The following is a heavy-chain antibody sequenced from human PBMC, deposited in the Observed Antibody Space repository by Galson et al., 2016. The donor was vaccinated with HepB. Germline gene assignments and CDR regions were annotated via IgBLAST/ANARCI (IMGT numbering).Heavy chain of an antibody. CDR2: ISGYNGRT. CDR3: ARTNRRFDRGVIYYYNLDV. CDR1: GYNFNNFG. J-gene: IGHJ6*02. Sequence: SVKVSCKASGYNFNNFGISWVRQAPGEGLEWMGWISGYNGRTNYGQNLQGRVTLTTDTSTNTAYMEVRRLRSADTATTFCARTNRRFDRGVIYYYNLDVWGQGTTVIVS. D-gene: IGHD3-10*01. V-gene: IGHV1-18*01.